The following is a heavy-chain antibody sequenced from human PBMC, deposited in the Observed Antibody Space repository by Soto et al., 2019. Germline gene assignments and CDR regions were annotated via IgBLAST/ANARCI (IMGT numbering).Heavy chain of an antibody. Sequence: QVQLVQSGAEVKKPGSSVKVSCKASGGTFSSYAISWVRQAPGQGLEWMGGIIPIFGTANYAQKFQGRVTITADESTSTAHMELSSLRSEDTAVYYCARSLFLSSSWPKIPFFDYWGQGTLVTVSS. CDR1: GGTFSSYA. CDR2: IIPIFGTA. CDR3: ARSLFLSSSWPKIPFFDY. J-gene: IGHJ4*02. V-gene: IGHV1-69*01. D-gene: IGHD6-13*01.